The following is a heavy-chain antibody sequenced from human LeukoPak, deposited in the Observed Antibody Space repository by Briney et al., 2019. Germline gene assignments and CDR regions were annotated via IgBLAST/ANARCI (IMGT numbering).Heavy chain of an antibody. V-gene: IGHV4-59*01. J-gene: IGHJ4*02. CDR1: DDSITMYY. Sequence: SETLSLTCSVSDDSITMYYWAWIRQPPGKGLEWIGYVDHTGSTNFNPSLNGRVSISRDTSKNLFSLRLRSVTAADTAVYYCARDLMRGNEGFDYWGQGTLVPVSS. D-gene: IGHD2-8*01. CDR3: ARDLMRGNEGFDY. CDR2: VDHTGST.